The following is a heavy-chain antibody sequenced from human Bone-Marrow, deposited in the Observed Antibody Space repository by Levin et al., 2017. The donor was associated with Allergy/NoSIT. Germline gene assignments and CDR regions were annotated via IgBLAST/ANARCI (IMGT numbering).Heavy chain of an antibody. CDR1: GYTFTSFD. CDR2: MNPNSGDT. V-gene: IGHV1-8*01. J-gene: IGHJ4*01. Sequence: PGGSLRLSCKASGYTFTSFDMHWVRQAPGQGPEWMGWMNPNSGDTGYAQGFEGRVTLTRNTSMATAYMELDSLISEDTAVYYCARVPRLRWRHFFAWGHGAPVTVSS. CDR3: ARVPRLRWRHFFA. D-gene: IGHD5-24*01.